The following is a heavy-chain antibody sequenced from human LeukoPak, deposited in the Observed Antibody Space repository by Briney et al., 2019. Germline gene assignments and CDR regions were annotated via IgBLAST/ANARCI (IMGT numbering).Heavy chain of an antibody. V-gene: IGHV4-61*02. Sequence: PSETLSLTCTVSGASIIRGDYYWSWIRQPAGKGLEWIGRVYATGNTNYNPSLRRRVTMSVDTSKNQFSLKLSSVIAADTAVYYCARLWSTDCSGGSCPHQPNYWGQGTLVTVSS. D-gene: IGHD2-15*01. CDR3: ARLWSTDCSGGSCPHQPNY. CDR2: VYATGNT. J-gene: IGHJ4*02. CDR1: GASIIRGDYY.